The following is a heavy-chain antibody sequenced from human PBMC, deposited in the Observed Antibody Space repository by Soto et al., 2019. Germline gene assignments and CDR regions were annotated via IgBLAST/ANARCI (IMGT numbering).Heavy chain of an antibody. CDR3: AHRPGGSGFRYYFDY. V-gene: IGHV2-5*01. J-gene: IGHJ4*02. Sequence: QITLKESGPPLVKPTQTLTLTCSFSGFSLTSSGVGVGWFRQPPGKALEWLGLIYWNDDDRYRGSLHSRLTITKDTSKNQVVLTMTNMDPEDTATYYWAHRPGGSGFRYYFDYWGQGTLVTVSS. D-gene: IGHD6-19*01. CDR1: GFSLTSSGVG. CDR2: IYWNDDD.